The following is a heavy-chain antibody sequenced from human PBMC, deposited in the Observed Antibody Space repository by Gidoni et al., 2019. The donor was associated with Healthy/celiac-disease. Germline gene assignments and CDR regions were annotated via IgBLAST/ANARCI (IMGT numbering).Heavy chain of an antibody. V-gene: IGHV1-2*02. CDR3: AIIAAAGPLDSGMDV. CDR1: GYTFTGYY. CDR2: INPNSGGT. D-gene: IGHD6-13*01. Sequence: QVQLVQSGAEVKKPGASVKGSCKASGYTFTGYYMHWVRQAPGQGLEWMGWINPNSGGTNYAQKFQGRVTMTRDTSLSTAYMELSRLRSDDTAVYYCAIIAAAGPLDSGMDVWGQGTTVTVSS. J-gene: IGHJ6*02.